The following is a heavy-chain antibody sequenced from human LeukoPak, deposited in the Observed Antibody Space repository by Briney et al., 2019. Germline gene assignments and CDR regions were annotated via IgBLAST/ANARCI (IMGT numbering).Heavy chain of an antibody. D-gene: IGHD3-22*01. V-gene: IGHV3-30*02. J-gene: IGHJ4*02. CDR3: AKPLYDSSGYFDY. Sequence: GGSLRLSCAASGFTFSSYGMHWVRQAPGKGLEWVAFIRYDGSNEYYADSVKGRFTISRDNSKNTLYLQMNSLRAEDTAVYYCAKPLYDSSGYFDYWGQGTLVTVSS. CDR1: GFTFSSYG. CDR2: IRYDGSNE.